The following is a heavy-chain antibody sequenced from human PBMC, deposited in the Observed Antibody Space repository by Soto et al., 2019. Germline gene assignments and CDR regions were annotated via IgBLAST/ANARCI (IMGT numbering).Heavy chain of an antibody. CDR1: GFTFSSYA. CDR2: ISGSGGST. CDR3: AKAMDSSGYYLATYDAFDI. D-gene: IGHD3-22*01. V-gene: IGHV3-23*01. Sequence: EVQLLESGGGLVQPGGSLRLSCAASGFTFSSYAMSWVRQAPGKGLEWVSAISGSGGSTYYADSVKGRFTISRDNSKNTLYLQMNSLRAEDTAVYYCAKAMDSSGYYLATYDAFDIWGQGTMVTVSS. J-gene: IGHJ3*02.